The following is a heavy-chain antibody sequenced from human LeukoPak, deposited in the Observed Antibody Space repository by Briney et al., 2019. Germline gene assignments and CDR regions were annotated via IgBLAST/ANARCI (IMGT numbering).Heavy chain of an antibody. CDR2: IRDSGST. CDR3: ARISSGWDFDY. V-gene: IGHV4-4*07. J-gene: IGHJ4*02. D-gene: IGHD6-19*01. CDR1: GGFISSYY. Sequence: SETLSLTCNVSGGFISSYYWTWIRQPAGKGLEWIGRIRDSGSTNYNPSLKSRVTISVDTSKNQFSLKLSSVTAADTAVYYCARISSGWDFDYWGQGTLVTVSS.